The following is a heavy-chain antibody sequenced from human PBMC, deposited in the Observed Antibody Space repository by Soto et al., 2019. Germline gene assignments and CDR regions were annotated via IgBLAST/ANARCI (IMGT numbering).Heavy chain of an antibody. V-gene: IGHV3-21*01. CDR3: ARDLYDFWSGYHDAFDI. Sequence: GGSLRLSCAASGFTFSSYSMNWVRQAPGKGLEWVSSISSSSSYIYYADSVKGRFTISRDNAKNSLYLQMNSLRAEDTAVYYCARDLYDFWSGYHDAFDIWGQGTMVTVSS. D-gene: IGHD3-3*01. CDR1: GFTFSSYS. J-gene: IGHJ3*02. CDR2: ISSSSSYI.